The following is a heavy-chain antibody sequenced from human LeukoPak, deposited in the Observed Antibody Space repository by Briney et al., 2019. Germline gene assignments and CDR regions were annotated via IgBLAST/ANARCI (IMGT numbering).Heavy chain of an antibody. V-gene: IGHV1-18*01. CDR2: ISAYNGNT. Sequence: ASVKVSCKASGYTFTSYGISWVRQAPGQGLEWMGWISAYNGNTDYAQKLQGRVTMTTDTSTSTAYMELRSLRSDDTAVYYCARGVSGTYYYYYMDVWGKGTTVTVSS. D-gene: IGHD6-19*01. J-gene: IGHJ6*03. CDR3: ARGVSGTYYYYYMDV. CDR1: GYTFTSYG.